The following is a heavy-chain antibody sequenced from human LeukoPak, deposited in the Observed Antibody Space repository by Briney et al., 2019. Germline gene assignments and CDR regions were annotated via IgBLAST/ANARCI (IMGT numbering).Heavy chain of an antibody. D-gene: IGHD3-3*01. V-gene: IGHV3-7*01. Sequence: GGSLRLSCAASGFTFSSYWMSWVRQAPGKGLEWVANIKQDGSEKYYVDSVKGRFTISRDNAKNSLYLQMNSLRAGDTAVYYCARDREMDTYYDFWSGYPGFDYWGQGTLVTVSS. J-gene: IGHJ4*02. CDR3: ARDREMDTYYDFWSGYPGFDY. CDR2: IKQDGSEK. CDR1: GFTFSSYW.